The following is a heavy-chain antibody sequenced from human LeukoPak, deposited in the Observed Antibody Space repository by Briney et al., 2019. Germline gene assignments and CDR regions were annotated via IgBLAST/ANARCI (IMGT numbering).Heavy chain of an antibody. CDR2: ISSSSTI. D-gene: IGHD1-1*01. CDR3: ARAKEDKNWNYYYYYYMDV. CDR1: GFTFSSYS. Sequence: GGSLRLSCAASGFTFSSYSMNWVRQAPGKGLEWVSYISSSSTIYYADSVKGRFTISRDNAKNSLYLQMNSLRAEDTAVYYCARAKEDKNWNYYYYYYMDVWGKGTTVTVSS. J-gene: IGHJ6*03. V-gene: IGHV3-48*01.